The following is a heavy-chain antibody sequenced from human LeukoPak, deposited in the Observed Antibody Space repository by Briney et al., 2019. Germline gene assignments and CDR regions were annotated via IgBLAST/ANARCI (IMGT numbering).Heavy chain of an antibody. CDR2: IYYSGST. J-gene: IGHJ4*02. D-gene: IGHD6-19*01. CDR1: GGSFSGCY. V-gene: IGHV4-30-4*08. CDR3: ARVEEQWLVPDY. Sequence: SETLSLTCAVYGGSFSGCYWSWIRQPPGKGLEWIGYIYYSGSTYYNPSLKSRVTISVDTSKNQFSLKLSSVTAADTAVYYCARVEEQWLVPDYWGQGTLVTVSS.